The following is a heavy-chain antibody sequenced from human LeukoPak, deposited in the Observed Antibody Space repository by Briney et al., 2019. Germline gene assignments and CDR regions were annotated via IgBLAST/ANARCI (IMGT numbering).Heavy chain of an antibody. CDR1: GFTFSSYS. CDR2: IRSSGSYI. CDR3: AKDIGITGTPYCFDY. D-gene: IGHD1-7*01. Sequence: GGSLRLSCAASGFTFSSYSMNWVRQAPGKGLEWVSSIRSSGSYIDYSDSVKGRFTISRDNAKNSLYLQMNSLRAEDTALYYCAKDIGITGTPYCFDYWGQGTLVTVSS. J-gene: IGHJ4*02. V-gene: IGHV3-21*04.